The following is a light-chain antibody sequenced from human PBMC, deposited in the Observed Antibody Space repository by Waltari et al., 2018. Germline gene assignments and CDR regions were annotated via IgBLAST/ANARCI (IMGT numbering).Light chain of an antibody. CDR1: QSISGW. Sequence: DIQMTQSPSTLSASVGDRVTITCRASQSISGWLAWYQQNPGKAPKLLIYEASSLERGVPSRFSGSRSGTEVTLTVSSLQPDDFATYYCLQYDSYSYTFGQGTKLEIK. CDR3: LQYDSYSYT. J-gene: IGKJ2*01. V-gene: IGKV1-5*03. CDR2: EAS.